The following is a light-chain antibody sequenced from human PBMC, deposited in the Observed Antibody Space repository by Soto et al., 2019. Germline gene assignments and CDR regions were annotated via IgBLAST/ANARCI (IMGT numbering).Light chain of an antibody. J-gene: IGLJ3*02. CDR2: LNSDGSH. V-gene: IGLV4-69*01. Sequence: QPVLTQSPSASASLGASVKLTCTLSSGHSSYAIAWHQQQPEKGPRYLMKLNSDGSHSKGDGIPDRFSGSSSWAERYLTISSLQSEDEADYYCQTWGTGIHWVFGGGTKLTVL. CDR3: QTWGTGIHWV. CDR1: SGHSSYA.